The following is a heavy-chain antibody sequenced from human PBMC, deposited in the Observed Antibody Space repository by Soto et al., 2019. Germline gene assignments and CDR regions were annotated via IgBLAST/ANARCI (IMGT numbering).Heavy chain of an antibody. D-gene: IGHD5-18*01. Sequence: QVQLVQCVAEVKKPGSSVKVSCKASGGTLSSYTISWVRQAPGQGLEWMGRIIPILGIANYAQKLQGRVTITADKTTSTAYMELSSLRADDTAVYYCARENSYGYGVSRSNYYYYYMDVWGKGTTVTVSS. CDR1: GGTLSSYT. V-gene: IGHV1-69*08. J-gene: IGHJ6*03. CDR3: ARENSYGYGVSRSNYYYYYMDV. CDR2: IIPILGIA.